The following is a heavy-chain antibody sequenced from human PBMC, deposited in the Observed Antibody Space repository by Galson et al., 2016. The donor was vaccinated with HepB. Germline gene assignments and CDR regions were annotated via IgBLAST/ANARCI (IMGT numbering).Heavy chain of an antibody. D-gene: IGHD1-1*01. Sequence: SLRLSCAASGFTFSSYGLHWVRQAPGKGLEWVAVISDDGSNKYYADSVRGRFTISRDNSKNTLYLQMNSLRGEDTAVYFCAKDSTYWTRVFDYWGQGTLVTVSS. CDR2: ISDDGSNK. J-gene: IGHJ4*02. CDR1: GFTFSSYG. CDR3: AKDSTYWTRVFDY. V-gene: IGHV3-30*18.